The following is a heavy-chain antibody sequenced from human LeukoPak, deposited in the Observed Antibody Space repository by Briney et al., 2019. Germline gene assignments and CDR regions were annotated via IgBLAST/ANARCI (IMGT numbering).Heavy chain of an antibody. CDR1: GFSFSTFG. J-gene: IGHJ4*02. Sequence: PGGSLRLSCAASGFSFSTFGMHWVRQTPGKGLEWVSHISKDESNKYYADSVKGRFTISRDTSKNTLFFQMYSLRFEYTAVYYCAKDNLVLEYWGQGTLVTVSS. D-gene: IGHD2-8*02. CDR3: AKDNLVLEY. V-gene: IGHV3-30*18. CDR2: ISKDESNK.